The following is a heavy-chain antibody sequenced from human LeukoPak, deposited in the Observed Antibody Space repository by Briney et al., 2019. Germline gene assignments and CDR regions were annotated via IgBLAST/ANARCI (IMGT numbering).Heavy chain of an antibody. Sequence: PGGSLRLSCAASGFTFSSYGMHWVRQAPGKGLEWVAVISYDGSNKYYADSVKGRFTISRDNAKNSLYLQMNSLRAEDTALYYCAKDGNYDSSGYSFPDYWGQGTLVTVSS. CDR2: ISYDGSNK. CDR3: AKDGNYDSSGYSFPDY. V-gene: IGHV3-30*18. D-gene: IGHD3-22*01. CDR1: GFTFSSYG. J-gene: IGHJ4*02.